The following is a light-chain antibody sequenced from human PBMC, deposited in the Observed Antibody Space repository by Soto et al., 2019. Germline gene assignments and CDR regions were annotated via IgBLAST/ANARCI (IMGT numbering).Light chain of an antibody. CDR3: CSYAGTYRV. CDR1: SSDVGGYNY. CDR2: DVS. Sequence: QSVLTQPRSVSGSPGQSVTISCTGASSDVGGYNYVSWYQQHPGKAPKLMIYDVSRRPSGVPDRFSGSKSGNTASLTISGLQAEDEADYYCCSYAGTYRVFGVGTKLTVL. J-gene: IGLJ2*01. V-gene: IGLV2-11*01.